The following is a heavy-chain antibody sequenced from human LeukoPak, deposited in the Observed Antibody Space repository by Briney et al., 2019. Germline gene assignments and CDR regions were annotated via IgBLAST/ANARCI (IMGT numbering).Heavy chain of an antibody. V-gene: IGHV3-7*01. D-gene: IGHD6-19*01. CDR3: ARTVPGYPDDYFDY. CDR1: EFTFSSCA. CDR2: MNQDGSAI. J-gene: IGHJ4*02. Sequence: GGSLRLSCAASEFTFSSCAMSWVRQTPGKGLERVAHMNQDGSAIYYVDSVKGRFTISRDNAKNSLCLQMTGLTVADTAVYYCARTVPGYPDDYFDYWGQGTLVTVSS.